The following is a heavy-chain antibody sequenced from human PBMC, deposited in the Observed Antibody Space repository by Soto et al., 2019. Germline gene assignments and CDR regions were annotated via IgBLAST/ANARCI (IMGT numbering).Heavy chain of an antibody. CDR3: ARADGFGVVTQFFDY. V-gene: IGHV4-39*01. Sequence: QLQLQESGPALVKPSETLSLTFAVSGGSISTSSHYWGWIHQSPGKRLELIGSTYYRGSTPYNPSLNARVPLSVDTSKIQGSRKVYSVTAADTAVYSCARADGFGVVTQFFDYWGQGTLVTVSS. CDR2: TYYRGST. J-gene: IGHJ4*02. D-gene: IGHD3-3*01. CDR1: GGSISTSSHY.